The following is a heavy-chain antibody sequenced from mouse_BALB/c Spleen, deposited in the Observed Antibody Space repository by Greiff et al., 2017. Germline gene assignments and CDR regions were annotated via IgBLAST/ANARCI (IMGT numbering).Heavy chain of an antibody. J-gene: IGHJ4*01. V-gene: IGHV5-12-2*01. Sequence: DVQLQESGGGLVQPGGSLKLSCAASGFTFSSYTMSWVRQTPEKRLEWVAYISNGGGSTYYPDTVKGRFTISRDNAKNTLYLQMSSLKSEDTAMYYCAREIRNAMDDWGQGTSVTVSS. D-gene: IGHD2-4*01. CDR1: GFTFSSYT. CDR2: ISNGGGST. CDR3: AREIRNAMDD.